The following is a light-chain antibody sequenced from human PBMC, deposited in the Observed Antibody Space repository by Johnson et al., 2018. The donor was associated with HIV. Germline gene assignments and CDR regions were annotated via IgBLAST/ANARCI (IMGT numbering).Light chain of an antibody. CDR3: GTWDSSLSAVP. V-gene: IGLV1-51*02. CDR1: SSDMGNYA. CDR2: END. J-gene: IGLJ1*01. Sequence: QSVLTQPPSVSAAQGQKVTISCSGSSSDMGNYAVSWYQQLPGTAPKLLIYENDKRPSGIPDRFSGSKSGTSATLDITGLQTGDEADYYCGTWDSSLSAVPFGTGTKVTVL.